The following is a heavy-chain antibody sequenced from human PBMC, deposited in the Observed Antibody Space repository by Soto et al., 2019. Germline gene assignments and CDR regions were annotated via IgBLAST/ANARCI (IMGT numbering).Heavy chain of an antibody. CDR3: ARGGPAAGFDL. D-gene: IGHD6-13*01. Sequence: ASVKVSCKASGYTFSSNDIDWVRQASGQGLEWMGWMKPSTGDSGYAQDFQGRITLTRDTATGTAYMELSSLRPEDTAVYYCARGGPAAGFDLWGQGTLVTVSS. CDR1: GYTFSSND. V-gene: IGHV1-8*01. CDR2: MKPSTGDS. J-gene: IGHJ4*02.